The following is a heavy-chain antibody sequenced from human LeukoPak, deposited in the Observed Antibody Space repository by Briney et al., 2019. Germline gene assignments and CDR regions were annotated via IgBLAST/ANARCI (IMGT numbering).Heavy chain of an antibody. V-gene: IGHV4-59*08. CDR1: GGSITNNY. D-gene: IGHD3-10*01. CDR3: ARGRAGSYRSYFDY. CDR2: IYYTGNT. J-gene: IGHJ4*02. Sequence: SETLSLTCTVSGGSITNNYWGWIRQPPGKGLEYIGFIYYTGNTNYNPSLQSRVTISVDTSQSHFSLELTSVTAADTAVYYCARGRAGSYRSYFDYWGQGTLVTVSS.